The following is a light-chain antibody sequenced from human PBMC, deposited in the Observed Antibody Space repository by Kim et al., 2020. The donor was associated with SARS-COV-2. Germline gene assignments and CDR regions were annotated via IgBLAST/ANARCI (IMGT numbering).Light chain of an antibody. Sequence: GQSITISCTGTRSDIAGYNYVSWYQQHPDSAPQLMIYNVNKRPSGVSNRFSGSKSGNTASLTISGLQADDEADYYCTSYTRSNTYAFGTATKVTVL. J-gene: IGLJ1*01. CDR3: TSYTRSNTYA. CDR2: NVN. CDR1: RSDIAGYNY. V-gene: IGLV2-14*03.